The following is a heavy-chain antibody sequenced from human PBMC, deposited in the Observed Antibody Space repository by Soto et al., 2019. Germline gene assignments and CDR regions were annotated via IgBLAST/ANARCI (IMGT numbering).Heavy chain of an antibody. CDR1: GYTFSSSP. D-gene: IGHD5-12*01. J-gene: IGHJ4*02. CDR3: ARDEGAASGN. CDR2: INTANDDT. V-gene: IGHV1-3*04. Sequence: ASVKVSCKASGYTFSSSPLHWVRQAPGQRPEWMGWINTANDDTKYSQKFQDRVTLTRDTSASTAYMEVSSLTPEDTAVYYCARDEGAASGNWGQGTLVTVYS.